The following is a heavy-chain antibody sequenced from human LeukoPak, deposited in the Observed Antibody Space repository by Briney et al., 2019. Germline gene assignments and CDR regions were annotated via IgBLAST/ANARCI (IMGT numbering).Heavy chain of an antibody. CDR3: LTYGAGSYGRDDY. Sequence: PSETLSLTCTVSGGSLSGSSFYWGWIRQPPGKGLEWVGSIYYSGTTYYNPSLTSRATMSVASSKNRFPLKLTPVTAADTAVYFWLTYGAGSYGRDDYWGGGTLGTVSS. CDR2: IYYSGTT. J-gene: IGHJ4*02. V-gene: IGHV4-39*01. D-gene: IGHD3-10*01. CDR1: GGSLSGSSFY.